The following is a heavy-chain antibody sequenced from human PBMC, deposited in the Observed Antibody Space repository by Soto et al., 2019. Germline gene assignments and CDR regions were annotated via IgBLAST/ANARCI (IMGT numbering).Heavy chain of an antibody. CDR1: GYTFTSYY. CDR3: ARGKYYYDSSGYQYPPAPIFDY. J-gene: IGHJ4*02. CDR2: INPSGGST. D-gene: IGHD3-22*01. Sequence: ASVKVSCKASGYTFTSYYMHWVRQAPGQGLEWMGIINPSGGSTSYAQKFQGRVTMTRDTSTSTVYMELSSLRSEDTAVYYCARGKYYYDSSGYQYPPAPIFDYWGQGTLVTVSS. V-gene: IGHV1-46*01.